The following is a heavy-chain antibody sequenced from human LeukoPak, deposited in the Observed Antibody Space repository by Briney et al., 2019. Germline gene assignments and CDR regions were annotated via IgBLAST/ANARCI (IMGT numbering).Heavy chain of an antibody. V-gene: IGHV4-39*01. J-gene: IGHJ6*02. CDR2: IYYSGST. CDR3: ARQVYDYVWGSYKFDYYYGMDV. Sequence: PSETLSLTCTVSGVSISSSSYYWGWIRQPPGKGLEWNGSIYYSGSTYYNPSLKSRVTITVNTSKNQFSLKLSSVTAADTAVYYCARQVYDYVWGSYKFDYYYGMDVWGQGTTVTVSS. D-gene: IGHD3-16*01. CDR1: GVSISSSSYY.